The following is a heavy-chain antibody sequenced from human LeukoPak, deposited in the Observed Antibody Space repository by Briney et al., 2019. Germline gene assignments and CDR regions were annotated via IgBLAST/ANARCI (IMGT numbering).Heavy chain of an antibody. J-gene: IGHJ5*02. CDR3: ARSRDGYNLDP. D-gene: IGHD5-24*01. CDR2: IYYSGST. CDR1: VGSISSYY. V-gene: IGHV4-59*01. Sequence: SETLSLTCTVSVGSISSYYWSWIRQPPGKGLEWIGYIYYSGSTNYNPSLKSRVTISVDTSKNQFSLKLSSVAAADTAVYYCARSRDGYNLDPWGQGTLVTVSS.